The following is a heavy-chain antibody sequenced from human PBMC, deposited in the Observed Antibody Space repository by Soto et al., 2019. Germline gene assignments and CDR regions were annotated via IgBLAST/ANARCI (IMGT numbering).Heavy chain of an antibody. D-gene: IGHD3-10*01. V-gene: IGHV3-43*01. CDR2: ISHNGKST. Sequence: GGSLRLSCAASGFNFGSYFMHWVRRSPGKGLEWISLISHNGKSTYYAGSVKGRFTISRDNSKDSLYLQMYSLRSEDTAFYYCAKDDTGSIDYWGQGTLVTVSS. CDR1: GFNFGSYF. CDR3: AKDDTGSIDY. J-gene: IGHJ4*02.